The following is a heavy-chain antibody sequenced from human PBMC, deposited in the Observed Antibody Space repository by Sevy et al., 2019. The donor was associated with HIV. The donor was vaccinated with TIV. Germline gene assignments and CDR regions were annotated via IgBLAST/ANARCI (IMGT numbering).Heavy chain of an antibody. V-gene: IGHV4-59*01. Sequence: SETLSLTCTVSGDSFSNYYWSWIRQSPGKGLEWIGYIYHNGSTNFNRPRTRRVTISVYTSKNQFTLKLNSVTAADTAVYYCAGGKVLFDYWGQGTLVTVSS. CDR3: AGGKVLFDY. J-gene: IGHJ4*02. D-gene: IGHD3-10*01. CDR1: GDSFSNYY. CDR2: IYHNGST.